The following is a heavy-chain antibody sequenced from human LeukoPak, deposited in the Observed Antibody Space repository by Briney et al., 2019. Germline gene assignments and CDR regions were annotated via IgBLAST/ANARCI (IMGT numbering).Heavy chain of an antibody. Sequence: SETLSLTCAVYGGSFSGYYWSWIRQPPGKGLEWIGEINNSGRTNYNPSLKSRVTISVDTSKNQFSLKLSSVTAADTAVYYCARAVLSDYYGSGSYYIYGYWGQGTLVTVSS. CDR1: GGSFSGYY. J-gene: IGHJ4*02. CDR2: INNSGRT. CDR3: ARAVLSDYYGSGSYYIYGY. V-gene: IGHV4-34*01. D-gene: IGHD3-10*01.